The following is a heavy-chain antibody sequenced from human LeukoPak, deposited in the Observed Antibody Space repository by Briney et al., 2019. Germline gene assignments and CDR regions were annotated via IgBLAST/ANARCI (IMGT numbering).Heavy chain of an antibody. J-gene: IGHJ6*02. CDR1: GFTFSSYA. CDR3: AKGVTYGSPHGMDV. CDR2: ISASGGST. D-gene: IGHD3-10*01. Sequence: GGSLRLSCAASGFTFSSYAMNWVRQAPGKGLEWVSGISASGGSTFHADSVKGRFTISRDNSKNTVNLQMNSLRVEDTAVYYCAKGVTYGSPHGMDVWGQGTTVTVSS. V-gene: IGHV3-23*01.